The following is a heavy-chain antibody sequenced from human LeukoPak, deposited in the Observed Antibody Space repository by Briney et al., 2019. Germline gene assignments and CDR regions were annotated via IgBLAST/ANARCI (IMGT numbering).Heavy chain of an antibody. CDR1: GGSISSSSYY. Sequence: TSETLSLTCTVSGGSISSSSYYWGWIRQPPGKGLEWVGSINYSVSTYYNPSLKSRVTISVDTSKNQFSLKLSSVTAADTAVYCCARRSMAARQVGGFDPWGQGTLVTVSS. D-gene: IGHD6-6*01. CDR3: ARRSMAARQVGGFDP. V-gene: IGHV4-39*01. J-gene: IGHJ5*02. CDR2: INYSVST.